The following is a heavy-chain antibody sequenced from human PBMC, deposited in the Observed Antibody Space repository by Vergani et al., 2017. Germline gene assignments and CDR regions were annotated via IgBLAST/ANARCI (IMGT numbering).Heavy chain of an antibody. D-gene: IGHD5-24*01. Sequence: QVQLQESGPGLVKPSQTLSLTCTVSGGSISSGDYYWSWIRQSPGKGLEWIGYIYYSGSTYYNPSLKSRVTISVDTSKNQFSLKLSSVTAADTAVYYCARDRSRDGYNYAVDYWGQGTLVTVSS. V-gene: IGHV4-30-4*08. CDR1: GGSISSGDYY. CDR3: ARDRSRDGYNYAVDY. J-gene: IGHJ4*02. CDR2: IYYSGST.